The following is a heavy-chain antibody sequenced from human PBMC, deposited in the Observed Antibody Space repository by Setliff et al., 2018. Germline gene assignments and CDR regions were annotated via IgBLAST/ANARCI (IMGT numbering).Heavy chain of an antibody. CDR3: ARDGGEY. V-gene: IGHV3-33*01. CDR2: IWNDGSSK. Sequence: TGGSLRLSCVASGFTFRNYGMHWVRQAPGKGLEWVALIWNDGSSKFYGDSVKGRITISRDNSKNTLYLQMDSLRADDTAVYYCARDGGEYWGQGTLVTVSS. J-gene: IGHJ4*02. D-gene: IGHD3-16*01. CDR1: GFTFRNYG.